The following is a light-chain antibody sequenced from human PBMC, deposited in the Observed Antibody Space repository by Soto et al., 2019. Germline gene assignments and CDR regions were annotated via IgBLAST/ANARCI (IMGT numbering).Light chain of an antibody. CDR1: QSVSNF. J-gene: IGKJ5*01. CDR3: QQRSNWLSIT. V-gene: IGKV3-11*01. Sequence: EIVLTQSPATLSLSPGERATLSCRASQSVSNFLAWYQQKPGQAPRLLIYDASNRATGIPARFSGSGSGTDFTLTISSLEPEDFAVYYCQQRSNWLSITFGQGTRLGIK. CDR2: DAS.